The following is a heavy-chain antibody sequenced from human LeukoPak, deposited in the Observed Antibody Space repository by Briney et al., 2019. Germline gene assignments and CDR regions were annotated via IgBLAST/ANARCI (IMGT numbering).Heavy chain of an antibody. CDR2: IIPICGTA. Sequence: SVKVSCKASGGTFSSYAISWVRQAPGQGLEWMGGIIPICGTANYAQKFQDRVTITADESTNTAYMYLSSRRPDDTAVYYCARVQGSSGWYYFDYWRQGTLVTVSS. J-gene: IGHJ4*02. CDR1: GGTFSSYA. D-gene: IGHD6-19*01. CDR3: ARVQGSSGWYYFDY. V-gene: IGHV1-69*13.